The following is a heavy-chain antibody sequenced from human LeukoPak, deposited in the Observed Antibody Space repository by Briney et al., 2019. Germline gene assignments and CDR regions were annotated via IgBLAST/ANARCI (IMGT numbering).Heavy chain of an antibody. J-gene: IGHJ4*02. CDR1: GGTFSSYA. CDR3: ARFLSRRWLQSE. V-gene: IGHV1-69*05. CDR2: IIPIFGTA. D-gene: IGHD5-24*01. Sequence: SVKVSCKASGGTFSSYAISWVRQAPGQGLEWMGGIIPIFGTANYAQKFQGRVTITTDESTSTAYMELSSLRSEDTAVYYCARFLSRRWLQSEWGQGPLVTVSS.